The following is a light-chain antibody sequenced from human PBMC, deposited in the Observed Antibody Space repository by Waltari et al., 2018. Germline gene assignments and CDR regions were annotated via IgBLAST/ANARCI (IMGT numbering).Light chain of an antibody. Sequence: EIVFTQSPGTPSLSPGESATLSCRASPYVSSSLLAWYQQKPGRAPRLLIFAASSRATGVPDRFSGSGSGTDFTLTISRLEPEDFAVYYCQQYGNSPWTFGPGTKIEIK. J-gene: IGKJ1*01. CDR2: AAS. CDR1: PYVSSSL. V-gene: IGKV3-20*01. CDR3: QQYGNSPWT.